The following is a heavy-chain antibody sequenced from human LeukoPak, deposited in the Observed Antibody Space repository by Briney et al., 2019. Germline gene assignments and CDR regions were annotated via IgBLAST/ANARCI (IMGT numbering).Heavy chain of an antibody. V-gene: IGHV3-74*01. Sequence: GGSLLLLCAAAGFTFSSYWIHWVRQAPGKGLVWVSRINNYGSSTNYADSLKGRFTISRDNAKNTLYLQMNSLRAEDTAVYYCASLEASGGQSDLWGQGPLVTVSS. CDR1: GFTFSSYW. D-gene: IGHD3/OR15-3a*01. J-gene: IGHJ4*02. CDR3: ASLEASGGQSDL. CDR2: INNYGSST.